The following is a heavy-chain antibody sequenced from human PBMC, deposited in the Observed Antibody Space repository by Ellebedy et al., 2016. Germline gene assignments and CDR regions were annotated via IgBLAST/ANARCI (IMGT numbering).Heavy chain of an antibody. D-gene: IGHD2/OR15-2a*01. Sequence: SETLSLTCAVSGGSISSSNWWSWVRPPPGKGLEWIGEIYHSGSTNYNPSLKSRVTISVDKSKNQFSLKLSSVTAADTAVYYCARFLIGQPTKDAFDIWGQGTMVTVSS. CDR2: IYHSGST. CDR1: GGSISSSNW. V-gene: IGHV4-4*02. J-gene: IGHJ3*02. CDR3: ARFLIGQPTKDAFDI.